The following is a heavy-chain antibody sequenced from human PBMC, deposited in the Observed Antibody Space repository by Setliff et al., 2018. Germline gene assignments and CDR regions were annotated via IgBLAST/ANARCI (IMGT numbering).Heavy chain of an antibody. D-gene: IGHD3-16*02. Sequence: VASVKVSCKASGGTFSSYAISWVRQAPGQGLEWMGWTSNNNAKTHYAQKFQGRVTLTTDTPTNTAYMEMGGLRSDDTAVYYCARAGESSSFDYWGQGTLVTVSS. CDR3: ARAGESSSFDY. CDR2: TSNNNAKT. V-gene: IGHV1-18*01. J-gene: IGHJ4*02. CDR1: GGTFSSYA.